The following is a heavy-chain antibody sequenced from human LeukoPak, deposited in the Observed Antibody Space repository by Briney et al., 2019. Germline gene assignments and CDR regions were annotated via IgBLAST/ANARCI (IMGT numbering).Heavy chain of an antibody. CDR1: GFTFSSYW. Sequence: GGSLRLSCAASGFTFSSYWLSWVRQAPGKGLEWVANIKQDGSEKYYVDSVKGRFTISRDNAKNSLYLQMNSLIAEVTAVYYCARDGYGGKGNYWGQGTLVTVSS. CDR3: ARDGYGGKGNY. CDR2: IKQDGSEK. V-gene: IGHV3-7*01. D-gene: IGHD4-23*01. J-gene: IGHJ4*02.